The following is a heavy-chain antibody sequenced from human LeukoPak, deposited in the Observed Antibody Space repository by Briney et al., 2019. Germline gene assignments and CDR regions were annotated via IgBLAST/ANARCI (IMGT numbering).Heavy chain of an antibody. CDR2: ISNSGGST. Sequence: PGGSLRLPCAASGFTFTSYSMSWVRQAPGKGLVWVSIISNSGGSTYYAESVKGRFTISRDNSKNTLYLQMNSLRAEDTALYYYAKIGWRGTYRFDFWVQGTLVTVSS. CDR1: GFTFTSYS. J-gene: IGHJ4*02. V-gene: IGHV3-23*01. D-gene: IGHD3-3*01. CDR3: AKIGWRGTYRFDF.